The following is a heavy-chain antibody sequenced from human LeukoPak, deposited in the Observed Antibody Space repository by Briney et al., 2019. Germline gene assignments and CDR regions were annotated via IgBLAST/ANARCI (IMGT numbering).Heavy chain of an antibody. J-gene: IGHJ4*02. CDR1: GYTFTRYG. Sequence: VASVKVSCKASGYTFTRYGIRWVRQAPGQGLEWMGWLSTDNGDTNYAQNLQGRVTMTTDTSTTTAHMELRSLRSDDTAVYYCARHGGVGPKRDYFDYWGPGTLVTVSS. CDR3: ARHGGVGPKRDYFDY. V-gene: IGHV1-18*01. D-gene: IGHD3-16*01. CDR2: LSTDNGDT.